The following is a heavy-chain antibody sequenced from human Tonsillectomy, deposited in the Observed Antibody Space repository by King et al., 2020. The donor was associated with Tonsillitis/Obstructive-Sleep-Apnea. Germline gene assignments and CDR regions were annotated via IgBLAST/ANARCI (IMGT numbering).Heavy chain of an antibody. Sequence: VQLQQWGAGLLKPSETLSLTCAVYGGSFTGYYWTWIRQSQRKGQEWIGEINHGGSTNHDPSLTGRVTISIDTSKNQFSLKLNSVTAADTAVYYCARGTTETAYDIWVQGTMVTVSS. CDR2: INHGGST. CDR3: ARGTTETAYDI. D-gene: IGHD4-17*01. CDR1: GGSFTGYY. J-gene: IGHJ3*02. V-gene: IGHV4-34*01.